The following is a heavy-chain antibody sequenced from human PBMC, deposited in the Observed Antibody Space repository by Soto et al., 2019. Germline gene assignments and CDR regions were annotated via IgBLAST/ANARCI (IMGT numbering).Heavy chain of an antibody. CDR3: ARYSAASGTYYFDY. D-gene: IGHD6-13*01. CDR2: THHSRGT. V-gene: IGHV4-59*11. CDR1: AVSITSHY. Sequence: SETLSLTCTVSAVSITSHYWSWLRQSPGKGLEFIGETHHSRGTNYNPSLRSRVTMSLDKSKNQLSLILYSVTAADTGVYYCARYSAASGTYYFDYWGQGTLVTVSS. J-gene: IGHJ4*01.